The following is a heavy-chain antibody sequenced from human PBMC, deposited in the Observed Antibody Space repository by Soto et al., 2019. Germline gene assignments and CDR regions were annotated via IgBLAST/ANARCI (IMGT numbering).Heavy chain of an antibody. V-gene: IGHV1-46*01. CDR3: ARHPRYCYGSGSYSSFFDH. D-gene: IGHD3-10*01. CDR1: GYTFTSYY. J-gene: IGHJ4*02. CDR2: INPSGGST. Sequence: APVKVSCKASGYTFTSYYMHWVRQAPGQGLEWMGIINPSGGSTSYAQKFQGRVTMTRDTSTSTVYMELSSLRSEDTAVYYCARHPRYCYGSGSYSSFFDHRGQRTLVTVCS.